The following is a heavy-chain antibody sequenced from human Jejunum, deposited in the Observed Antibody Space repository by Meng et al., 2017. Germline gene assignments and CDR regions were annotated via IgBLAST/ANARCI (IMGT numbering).Heavy chain of an antibody. CDR3: ARDLGNGEDY. CDR1: GYTFTRFG. CDR2: ISPYNGDT. D-gene: IGHD3-10*01. Sequence: AQLGHYGAEGKKPGASVKISGKASGYTFTRFGISWVRQAPGQGLEWMGWISPYNGDTNYAQKLQGRVTMTTDTSTSTAYMELRSLRSDDTAVYYCARDLGNGEDYWGQGTLVTVSS. V-gene: IGHV1-18*01. J-gene: IGHJ4*02.